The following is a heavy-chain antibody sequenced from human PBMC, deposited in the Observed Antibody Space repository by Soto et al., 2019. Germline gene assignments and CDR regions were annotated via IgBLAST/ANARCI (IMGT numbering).Heavy chain of an antibody. J-gene: IGHJ4*01. CDR3: ARVKRVAVATLFSYYFDS. CDR2: ISASGYTE. CDR1: RVSFNLGD. Sequence: LRLSCAVARVSFNLGDLSWLRQAPGKGLEWIACISASGYTENYSDSVKGRFTISRDNARNSRFLQMSSLRAEDTPVYSCARVKRVAVATLFSYYFDSWGQGTRVTVSS. D-gene: IGHD5-12*01. V-gene: IGHV3-48*03.